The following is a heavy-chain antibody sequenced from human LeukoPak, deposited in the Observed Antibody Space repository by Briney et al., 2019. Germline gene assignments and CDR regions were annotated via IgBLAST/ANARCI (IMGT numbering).Heavy chain of an antibody. J-gene: IGHJ4*02. Sequence: SETLSLTCAVYGGSFSGYYWSWIRQPPGKGLEWIGEINHSGSTNYNPSLKCRVTISVDTSKNQLSLKLSSVTAADTAVYYCARGRRGYYSPFDYWGQGTLVTVSS. CDR3: ARGRRGYYSPFDY. V-gene: IGHV4-34*01. CDR1: GGSFSGYY. D-gene: IGHD3-22*01. CDR2: INHSGST.